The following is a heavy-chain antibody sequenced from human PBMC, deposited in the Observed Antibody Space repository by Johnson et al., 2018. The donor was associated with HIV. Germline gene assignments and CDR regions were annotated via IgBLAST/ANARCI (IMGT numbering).Heavy chain of an antibody. CDR2: IYTGGTT. D-gene: IGHD4/OR15-4a*01. CDR1: GLTVSSNY. CDR3: AKEIWETYGGFMVGDAFDI. V-gene: IGHV3-66*01. J-gene: IGHJ3*02. Sequence: VQLVESGGGLVKPGASLTLSCAASGLTVSSNYMSWVRQAPGKGLAWVSIIYTGGTTYYADSVKGRFTISRDNAKNTLYLQMNSLRAEDTAVYYCAKEIWETYGGFMVGDAFDIWGQGTVVTVSS.